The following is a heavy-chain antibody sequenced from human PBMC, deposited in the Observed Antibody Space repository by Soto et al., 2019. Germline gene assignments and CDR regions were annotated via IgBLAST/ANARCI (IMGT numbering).Heavy chain of an antibody. CDR2: ISAYNGNT. J-gene: IGHJ4*02. V-gene: IGHV1-18*01. CDR3: ARERRTMVRGVHLDY. D-gene: IGHD3-10*01. CDR1: GYTFTSYG. Sequence: ASVKVSCKASGYTFTSYGISWVRQAPGQGLEWMGWISAYNGNTNYAQKLQGRVTMTTDTSTSTAYMELSSLRSEDTAVYYCARERRTMVRGVHLDYWGQGTLVTVSS.